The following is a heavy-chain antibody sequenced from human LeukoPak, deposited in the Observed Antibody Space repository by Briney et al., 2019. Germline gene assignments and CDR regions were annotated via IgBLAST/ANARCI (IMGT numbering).Heavy chain of an antibody. Sequence: PSETLSLTCTVSGGSISSYYWSWIRQPAGKGLEWSGRIYTSGSTNYTPSLKSRVTMSVDPSTNQFSLKLSSVTAADTAVYYCASVLFPNAFDIWGQGTMVTVSS. V-gene: IGHV4-4*07. J-gene: IGHJ3*02. CDR3: ASVLFPNAFDI. CDR1: GGSISSYY. CDR2: IYTSGST. D-gene: IGHD2-21*01.